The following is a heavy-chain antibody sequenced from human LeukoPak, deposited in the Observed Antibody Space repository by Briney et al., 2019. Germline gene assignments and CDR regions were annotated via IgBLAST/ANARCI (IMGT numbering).Heavy chain of an antibody. D-gene: IGHD1-26*01. CDR3: ARLSIVGATNFDY. V-gene: IGHV4-59*08. J-gene: IGHJ4*02. CDR1: GASITSYY. Sequence: SDPLSLTCTVCGASITSYYWSWLRQPRGKGLEWIGYIYYSGSTTYKPSLKSRVTISVDTSKNQFSLKLSSVTAADTAVYYCARLSIVGATNFDYWGQGTLVTVSS. CDR2: IYYSGST.